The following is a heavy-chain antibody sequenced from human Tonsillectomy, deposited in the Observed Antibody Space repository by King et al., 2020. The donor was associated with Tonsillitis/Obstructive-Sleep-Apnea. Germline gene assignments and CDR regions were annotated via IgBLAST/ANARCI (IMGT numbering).Heavy chain of an antibody. CDR1: GFTFSGSA. J-gene: IGHJ4*02. CDR3: TRHVGRGCDY. D-gene: IGHD1-26*01. Sequence: VQLVESGGGLVQPGGSLKLSCAASGFTFSGSAMHWVRQASGKGLEWVGRIRSKANSYAPAYAASVKGRFTISRDDSKNTAYLQMNSLKTEDTAVYYCTRHVGRGCDYWGQGTLVTVSS. CDR2: IRSKANSYAP. V-gene: IGHV3-73*01.